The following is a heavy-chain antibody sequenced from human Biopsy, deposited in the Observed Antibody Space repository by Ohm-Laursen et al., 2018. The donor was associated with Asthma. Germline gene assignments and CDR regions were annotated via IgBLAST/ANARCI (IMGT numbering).Heavy chain of an antibody. V-gene: IGHV4-61*01. Sequence: SETLSLTCPVSGGSVSSGSYYWGWIRQPPGKGLEWIGYIYYSGSTNYNPSLKSRVTISVDTSKNQFSLKLSSVTAADTAVYYCARERAGYYGSGSYLGYWGQGTLVTVSS. CDR3: ARERAGYYGSGSYLGY. CDR2: IYYSGST. CDR1: GGSVSSGSYY. J-gene: IGHJ4*02. D-gene: IGHD3-10*01.